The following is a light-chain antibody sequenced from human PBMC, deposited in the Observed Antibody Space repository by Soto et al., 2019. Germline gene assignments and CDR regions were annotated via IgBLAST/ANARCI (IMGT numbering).Light chain of an antibody. Sequence: QSVLTQPPSASGTPGQRVTISCSGSTSNIVSNTVNWYQQLPGTAPKLLLYSNDQRPSGVSDRFSGSKSGTSASLAISGLQSEDEADYSCAAWDYSRNGVVFGGGTQLTVL. J-gene: IGLJ2*01. CDR1: TSNIVSNT. CDR3: AAWDYSRNGVV. CDR2: SND. V-gene: IGLV1-44*01.